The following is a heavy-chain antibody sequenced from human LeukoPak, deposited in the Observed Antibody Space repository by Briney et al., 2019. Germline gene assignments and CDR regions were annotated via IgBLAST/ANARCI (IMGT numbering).Heavy chain of an antibody. CDR1: GGSFSGYY. CDR2: INHSGST. CDR3: ARKSYAAIDY. Sequence: SETLSLTCAVYGGSFSGYYWSWIRQSPGKGLEWIGEINHSGSTNYNPSLKSRVTISVDTSKNQFSLKLSSVTAADTAVYYCARKSYAAIDYWGQGTLVTVSS. V-gene: IGHV4-34*01. D-gene: IGHD6-25*01. J-gene: IGHJ4*02.